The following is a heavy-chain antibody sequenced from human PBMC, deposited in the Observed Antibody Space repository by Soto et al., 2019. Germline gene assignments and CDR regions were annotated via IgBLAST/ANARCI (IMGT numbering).Heavy chain of an antibody. CDR2: IFPLTDIP. CDR3: ARGPLVVLNYFES. CDR1: GGTFRNYP. Sequence: QVQLVQSGTEVKKPGSSVKVSCKASGGTFRNYPINWVRQAPGQGLEWMGSIFPLTDIPDYAQNFQARLTSSADKSTSTAYMEVSSLTSDDTAMYVCARGPLVVLNYFESWGQGTLVTVSS. V-gene: IGHV1-69*02. J-gene: IGHJ4*02.